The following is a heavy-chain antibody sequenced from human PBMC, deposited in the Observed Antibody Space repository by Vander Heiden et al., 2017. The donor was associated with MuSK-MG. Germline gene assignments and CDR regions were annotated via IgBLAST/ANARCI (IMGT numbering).Heavy chain of an antibody. Sequence: QVQLVESGGGLVKPGGSLRLSCAASGFTFSDYYMSWVRQAPGKGLEWVSYISSSGSTIYYADSVKGRFTISRDNAKNSLYLQMNSLRAEDTAVYYCARDASYYDILTGYYSMDAFDIWGQGTMVTVSS. CDR1: GFTFSDYY. CDR3: ARDASYYDILTGYYSMDAFDI. CDR2: ISSSGSTI. V-gene: IGHV3-11*01. J-gene: IGHJ3*02. D-gene: IGHD3-9*01.